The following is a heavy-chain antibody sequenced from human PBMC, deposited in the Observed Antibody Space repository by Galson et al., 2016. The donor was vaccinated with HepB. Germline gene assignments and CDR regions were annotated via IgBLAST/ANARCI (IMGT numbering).Heavy chain of an antibody. J-gene: IGHJ6*03. V-gene: IGHV3-21*01. D-gene: IGHD3-16*01. Sequence: SLRLSCAASGFTLRSYIMNWVRRAPGKGLEWVAAISSSSTYIHYADSLKGRLTISRDNAQNSVFLQMNSLSVEDTAVYYCAGEWGGYSYYLDVWGKGTLVTVSS. CDR1: GFTLRSYI. CDR2: ISSSSTYI. CDR3: AGEWGGYSYYLDV.